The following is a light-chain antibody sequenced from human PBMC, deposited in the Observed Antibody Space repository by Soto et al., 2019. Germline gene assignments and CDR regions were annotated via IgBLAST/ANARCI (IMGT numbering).Light chain of an antibody. J-gene: IGKJ1*01. CDR2: GVF. Sequence: EVVMTQSPVTLSVSLGQRATLSCRASQTVSSHIAWYQQKPGQAPRHLISGVFVRATGIPGRFSGSGSGTEFTLTISSLQSEDFATYYCQQGDIWPWTFGQGTKVEMK. CDR3: QQGDIWPWT. V-gene: IGKV3D-15*01. CDR1: QTVSSH.